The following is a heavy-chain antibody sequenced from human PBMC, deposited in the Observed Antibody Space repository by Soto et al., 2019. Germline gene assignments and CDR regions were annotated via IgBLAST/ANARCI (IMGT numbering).Heavy chain of an antibody. J-gene: IGHJ3*02. V-gene: IGHV3-21*01. CDR2: ISSSSSYI. CDR3: ARDGPTHDYRNAAFDI. Sequence: EVQLVESGGGLVKPGGSLRLSCAASGFTFSSYSMNWVRQAPGKGLEWVSSISSSSSYIYYAGSVKGRFTISRDNAKNSLDLQMNSLRAEDTAVEDGARDGPTHDYRNAAFDIWGQGTMVTVSS. CDR1: GFTFSSYS. D-gene: IGHD4-4*01.